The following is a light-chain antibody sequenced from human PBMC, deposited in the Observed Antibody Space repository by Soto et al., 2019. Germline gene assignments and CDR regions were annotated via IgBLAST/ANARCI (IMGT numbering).Light chain of an antibody. CDR2: EVS. Sequence: QSVLTQPASVSGSPGQSITISCTGTSSDVGGYNYVSWYQQHPGKAPKLMIYEVSNRPSGVSNRFSGSKSGNTDSLTSSGLQAEDEADYYCSSYTRSSTPYVFGTGTKLTVL. CDR1: SSDVGGYNY. V-gene: IGLV2-14*01. J-gene: IGLJ1*01. CDR3: SSYTRSSTPYV.